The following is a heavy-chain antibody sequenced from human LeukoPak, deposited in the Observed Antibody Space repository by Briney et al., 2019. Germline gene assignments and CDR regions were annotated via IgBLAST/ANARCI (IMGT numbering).Heavy chain of an antibody. CDR3: ARGPPTGYSSSWYPINYYFDY. CDR2: IIPIFDTA. V-gene: IGHV1-69*05. Sequence: SVKVSCKASGGTFSSYAISWVRQAPGQGLEWMGGIIPIFDTANYAQKFQGRVTITTDESTSTAYMELSSLRSEDTAVYYCARGPPTGYSSSWYPINYYFDYWGQGTLVTVSS. J-gene: IGHJ4*02. CDR1: GGTFSSYA. D-gene: IGHD6-13*01.